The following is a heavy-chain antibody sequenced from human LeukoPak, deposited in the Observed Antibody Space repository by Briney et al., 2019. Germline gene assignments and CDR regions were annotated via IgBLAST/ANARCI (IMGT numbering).Heavy chain of an antibody. J-gene: IGHJ4*02. V-gene: IGHV2-5*01. D-gene: IGHD6-6*01. CDR1: GFSLTTSGVG. CDR2: VYWNDDK. CDR3: AHSYSSSRDFDY. Sequence: SGPTLVNPTQTLTLTCTFSGFSLTTSGVGVGWIRQPPGKALEWLALVYWNDDKRYSPSLKSRLSITKDTSKNQVVLTMTNMDPVDTATYCCAHSYSSSRDFDYWGQGTLVTVSS.